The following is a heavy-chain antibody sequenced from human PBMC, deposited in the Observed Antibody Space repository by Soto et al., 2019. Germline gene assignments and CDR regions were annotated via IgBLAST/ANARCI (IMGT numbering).Heavy chain of an antibody. CDR3: AILSCADHQFVHCCHARLSSDL. Sequence: SVTLSLNCAIYGGAFGGYYWSWIRQPPGKGLEWIGEINHSGSTNYNPSLKSRVTISVDTSKNQFSLKLSSVTAADTAVYYCAILSCADHQFVHCCHARLSSDL. V-gene: IGHV4-34*01. CDR2: INHSGST. J-gene: IGHJ2*01. CDR1: GGAFGGYY. D-gene: IGHD2-8*01.